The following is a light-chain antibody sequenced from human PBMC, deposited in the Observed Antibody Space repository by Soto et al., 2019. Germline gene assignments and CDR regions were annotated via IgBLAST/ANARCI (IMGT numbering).Light chain of an antibody. CDR2: GAA. CDR3: QQYGSSPPIT. V-gene: IGKV3-20*01. CDR1: QSVSNSY. Sequence: EIVLKQSPGTLSLSPGERATLSCRASQSVSNSYLAWYQQKPGQAPRLLIYGAATRATGIPDRFSGSGSGTDFILTISRLEPEDFAVYYCQQYGSSPPITFGQGTRLEIK. J-gene: IGKJ5*01.